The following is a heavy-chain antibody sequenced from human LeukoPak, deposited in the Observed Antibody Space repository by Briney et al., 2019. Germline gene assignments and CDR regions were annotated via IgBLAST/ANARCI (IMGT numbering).Heavy chain of an antibody. CDR1: GFTFSNYA. Sequence: GGSLRLSCAASGFTFSNYAMAWVRQAPGKGLEWVSGLSGSGSNTFYTDSLKGRFTISRDNPKNTLYLQMNSLRAEDTAVYYCAKDGRWELPEFDYWGQGTLVTVSS. CDR2: LSGSGSNT. D-gene: IGHD1-26*01. V-gene: IGHV3-23*01. J-gene: IGHJ4*02. CDR3: AKDGRWELPEFDY.